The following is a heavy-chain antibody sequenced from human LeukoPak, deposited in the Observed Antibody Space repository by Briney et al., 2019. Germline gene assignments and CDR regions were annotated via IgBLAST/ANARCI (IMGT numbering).Heavy chain of an antibody. V-gene: IGHV3-23*01. Sequence: PGGSLRLSCAASGFTFSSYAMSWVRQAPGKGLEWVSAISGSGGSTYYADSVKGRFTISRDNSKNTLYLQMNSLRAEDTAVYYCASKRVGATYFDYWGQGTLVTVSS. D-gene: IGHD1-26*01. CDR3: ASKRVGATYFDY. J-gene: IGHJ4*02. CDR2: ISGSGGST. CDR1: GFTFSSYA.